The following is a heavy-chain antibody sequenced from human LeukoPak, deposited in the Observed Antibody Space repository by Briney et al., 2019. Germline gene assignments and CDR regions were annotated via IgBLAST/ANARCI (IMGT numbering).Heavy chain of an antibody. CDR2: ISYDGSSK. V-gene: IGHV3-30*04. Sequence: GGSLRLFCAASGFTFSRYAMHWVRQAPGKGLEWVAVISYDGSSKYYADSVKGRFTISRDNSKNTLYLQMNSLRAEDTAVYDCAWGGYYDRSGRPFDYWGQGTLVTVSS. CDR3: AWGGYYDRSGRPFDY. CDR1: GFTFSRYA. J-gene: IGHJ4*02. D-gene: IGHD3-22*01.